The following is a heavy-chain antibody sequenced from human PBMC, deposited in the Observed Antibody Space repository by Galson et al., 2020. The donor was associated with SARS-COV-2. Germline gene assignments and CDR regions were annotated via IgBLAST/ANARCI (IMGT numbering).Heavy chain of an antibody. CDR1: GGTFSSYT. CDR3: ASGYCSSTSCLPHTYYYYGMDV. J-gene: IGHJ6*02. V-gene: IGHV1-69*02. Sequence: SVKVSCKASGGTFSSYTISWVRQAPGQGLEWMGRIIPITGIANYAQKFQGRVTITADKSTSTAYMELSSLRSEDTAVYYCASGYCSSTSCLPHTYYYYGMDVWGQGTTVTVSS. CDR2: IIPITGIA. D-gene: IGHD2-2*01.